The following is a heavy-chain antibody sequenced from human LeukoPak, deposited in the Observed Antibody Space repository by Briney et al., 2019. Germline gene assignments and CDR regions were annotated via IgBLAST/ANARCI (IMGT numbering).Heavy chain of an antibody. D-gene: IGHD4-23*01. J-gene: IGHJ5*02. Sequence: SETLSLTCTVSDGSISDSYWSWIRQSPGKGLVWVGYIFYTGFTHYNPSLESRVTISVDTSKNQFSLRLNSVTAADTAVYYCARDAYGGNSWGWFDPWGQGTLVTVSS. CDR2: IFYTGFT. CDR3: ARDAYGGNSWGWFDP. V-gene: IGHV4-59*01. CDR1: DGSISDSY.